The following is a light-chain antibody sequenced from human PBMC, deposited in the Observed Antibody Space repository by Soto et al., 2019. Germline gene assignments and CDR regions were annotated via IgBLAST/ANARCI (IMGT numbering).Light chain of an antibody. CDR2: GAS. J-gene: IGKJ2*01. Sequence: EIALTQSPGTLSLSPGERATLSCRARQSVSSSYLAWYQQKPGQAPRLLIYGASSRATGIPDRFSGSGSGTDFTLTISRLEPEDFAVYYCQQYGSSPVTFGQGTKLEIK. V-gene: IGKV3-20*01. CDR3: QQYGSSPVT. CDR1: QSVSSSY.